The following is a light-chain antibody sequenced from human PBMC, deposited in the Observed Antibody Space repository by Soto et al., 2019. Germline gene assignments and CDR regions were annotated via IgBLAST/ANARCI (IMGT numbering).Light chain of an antibody. CDR1: QSISSW. V-gene: IGKV1-5*01. J-gene: IGKJ2*01. Sequence: DIQMTQSPSTLSASVGDRVTITCRASQSISSWLAWYQQKPGKAPKLLIYDASSLESGVPSRFSGSGSGTEFTLTISSLQPDDFATYYCQQYTSYYMYTFGQGTKLEIK. CDR3: QQYTSYYMYT. CDR2: DAS.